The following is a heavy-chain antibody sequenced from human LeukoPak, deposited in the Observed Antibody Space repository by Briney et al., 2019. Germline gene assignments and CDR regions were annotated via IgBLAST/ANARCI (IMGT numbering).Heavy chain of an antibody. V-gene: IGHV3-33*01. D-gene: IGHD4-17*01. J-gene: IGHJ3*02. CDR3: ARDYGDYVVAFDI. CDR2: IWYDGSNK. Sequence: PGGSLRLSCAASGFTISSYGMHWVRQAPGKGLEWVAVIWYDGSNKYYADSVKGRFTISRDNSKNTLYLQMNSLRAEDTAVYYCARDYGDYVVAFDIWGQGTMVTVSS. CDR1: GFTISSYG.